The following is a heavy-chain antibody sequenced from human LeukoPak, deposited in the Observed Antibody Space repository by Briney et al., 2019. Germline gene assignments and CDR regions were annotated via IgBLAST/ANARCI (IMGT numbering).Heavy chain of an antibody. CDR3: AKGRRYYDISLNWFDP. CDR2: ISGSGGST. V-gene: IGHV3-23*01. D-gene: IGHD3-9*01. CDR1: GFTFSSYA. J-gene: IGHJ5*02. Sequence: GGSLRLSCAASGFTFSSYAMSWVRQAPGKGLEWVSAISGSGGSTYYADSVKGRFTISRDNSKNTLYLQMNSLRAEDTAVYYCAKGRRYYDISLNWFDPWGQGTLVTVSS.